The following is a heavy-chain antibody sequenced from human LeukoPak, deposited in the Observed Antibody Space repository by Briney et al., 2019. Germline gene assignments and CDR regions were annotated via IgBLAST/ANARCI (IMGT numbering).Heavy chain of an antibody. Sequence: GGSLRLSCAATGFTFSSYGMHWVRQAPGKGLEWVAVIWYDGTKRYYADSVKGRFIISRDNSKNKMYLQMNSLRAEDTAVYYCARDRRWLQSEGLDYWGQGTLVTVSS. D-gene: IGHD5-24*01. CDR2: IWYDGTKR. V-gene: IGHV3-33*01. CDR1: GFTFSSYG. J-gene: IGHJ4*02. CDR3: ARDRRWLQSEGLDY.